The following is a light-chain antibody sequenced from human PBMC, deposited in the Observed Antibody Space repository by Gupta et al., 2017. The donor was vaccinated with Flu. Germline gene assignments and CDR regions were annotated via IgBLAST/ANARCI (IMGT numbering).Light chain of an antibody. CDR2: DAS. CDR3: QQSYTTRT. J-gene: IGKJ1*01. V-gene: IGKV1-39*01. CDR1: QSVYRY. Sequence: SPSSLSASVGDRVTSTCRASQSVYRYLNWYQQKPGEAPKLLMYDASTLQSGVTSRFSGSGSGTEFTLTSSRLQPEDFEVYYGQQSYTTRTFGQGTKVDIK.